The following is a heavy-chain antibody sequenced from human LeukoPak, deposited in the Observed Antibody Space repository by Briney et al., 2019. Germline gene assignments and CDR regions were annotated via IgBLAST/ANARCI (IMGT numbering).Heavy chain of an antibody. D-gene: IGHD3-9*01. V-gene: IGHV3-30-3*01. CDR1: GFTFSSYA. Sequence: GGSLRLSCAASGFTFSSYAMHWVRQAPGKGLEWVAVISYDGSNKYYADSVKGRFTISRDNSKNTLYLQMNSLGAEDTAVYYCARDGLGGLRYFDWLLGFDYWGQGTLVTVSS. J-gene: IGHJ4*02. CDR3: ARDGLGGLRYFDWLLGFDY. CDR2: ISYDGSNK.